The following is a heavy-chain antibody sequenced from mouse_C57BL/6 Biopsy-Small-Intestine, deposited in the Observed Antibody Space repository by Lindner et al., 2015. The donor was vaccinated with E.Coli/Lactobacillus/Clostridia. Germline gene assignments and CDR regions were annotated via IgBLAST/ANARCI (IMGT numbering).Heavy chain of an antibody. Sequence: VQLQESGAELVKPGASVKISCKASGYLFTDFNMNWVKQSHGKSLEWIGNINPYYGSTSYNQKFKDKATLTVDKSSSTVYMQLNSLTSEDSAVYYCARNYYDGSYNYWGQAPLSQSP. CDR2: INPYYGST. J-gene: IGHJ2*01. V-gene: IGHV1-39*01. CDR1: GYLFTDFN. D-gene: IGHD1-1*01. CDR3: ARNYYDGSYNY.